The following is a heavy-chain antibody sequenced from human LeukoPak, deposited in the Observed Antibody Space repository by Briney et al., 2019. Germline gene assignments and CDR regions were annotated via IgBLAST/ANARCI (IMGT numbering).Heavy chain of an antibody. D-gene: IGHD3-10*01. V-gene: IGHV3-74*01. CDR3: ARGPLVFGEVTQANWFDP. J-gene: IGHJ5*02. Sequence: GGSLRLSCVTSGFTFSGYWMHWVRQGPEKGLELVSRIDNDGHGIIYADSVKGRLTTSRDNVKNTLYLQMNSLRAEDTAVYFCARGPLVFGEVTQANWFDPWGQGTLVTVSS. CDR2: IDNDGHGI. CDR1: GFTFSGYW.